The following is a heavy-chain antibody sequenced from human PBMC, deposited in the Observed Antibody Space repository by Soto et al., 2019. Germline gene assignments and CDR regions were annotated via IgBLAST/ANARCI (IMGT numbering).Heavy chain of an antibody. CDR1: GFTVSSNY. CDR2: IYSGGST. J-gene: IGHJ4*02. D-gene: IGHD4-17*01. V-gene: IGHV3-53*01. Sequence: EVQQVESGGGLIQPGGSLRLSCAASGFTVSSNYMSWVRQAPGKGLEWVSVIYSGGSTYYADSVKGRFTISRDNSKNTLYLPMNSLRAEDKALYYCSTTVTTGGGDYWCQGTLVPVSS. CDR3: STTVTTGGGDY.